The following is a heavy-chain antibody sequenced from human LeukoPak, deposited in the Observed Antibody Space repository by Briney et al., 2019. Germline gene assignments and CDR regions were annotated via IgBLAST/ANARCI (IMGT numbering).Heavy chain of an antibody. CDR3: ARKPFYYDTPYAFDI. Sequence: SSETLSLTCTVSGGSISSGGYYWSWIRQHPGKGLEWIGYIYYSGSTYYNPSLKSRVTISVDTSKNQFSLKLSSVTAADTAVYYCARKPFYYDTPYAFDIWGQGTMVTVSS. J-gene: IGHJ3*02. CDR1: GGSISSGGYY. V-gene: IGHV4-31*03. CDR2: IYYSGST. D-gene: IGHD3-22*01.